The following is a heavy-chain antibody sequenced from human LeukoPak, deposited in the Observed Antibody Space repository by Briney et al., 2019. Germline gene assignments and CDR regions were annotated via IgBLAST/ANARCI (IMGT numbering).Heavy chain of an antibody. CDR2: ISSSSSYI. D-gene: IGHD6-19*01. CDR3: ERSLAVAGKNWFDP. V-gene: IGHV3-21*01. CDR1: GFTFSSYR. Sequence: HGWSLRLSGAASGFTFSSYRLNWVRQAPGKGRGWVSSISSSSSYIHYADPVKRRFTISREHAKTSKDLQMSSVRAEKTAVYNCERSLAVAGKNWFDPWGQGTLVTVSS. J-gene: IGHJ5*02.